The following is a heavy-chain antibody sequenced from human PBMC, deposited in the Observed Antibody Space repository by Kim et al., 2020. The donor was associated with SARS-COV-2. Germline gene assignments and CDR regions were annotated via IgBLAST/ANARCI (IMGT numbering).Heavy chain of an antibody. V-gene: IGHV4-39*01. CDR1: GGSVSSSSYF. J-gene: IGHJ4*02. D-gene: IGHD1-20*01. CDR3: AISNNWHRFDY. CDR2: MYYSGST. Sequence: SETLSLTCTVSGGSVSSSSYFWGWIRQPPGKGLEWIGSMYYSGSTYYKPSLKSRVTISVDTSKNQFSLKLSSVTAADTAVYYCAISNNWHRFDYWGQGTLVTVSS.